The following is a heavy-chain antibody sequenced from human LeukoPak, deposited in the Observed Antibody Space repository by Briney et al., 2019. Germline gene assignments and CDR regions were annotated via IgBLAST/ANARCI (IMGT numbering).Heavy chain of an antibody. CDR1: GFTFSSYT. CDR3: ARAAQGYDLNWFDP. V-gene: IGHV3-30-3*01. J-gene: IGHJ5*02. CDR2: ISYDGSNK. D-gene: IGHD3-3*01. Sequence: PGGSLRLSCAASGFTFSSYTIHWVRQAPGKGLEWVTIISYDGSNKYYADSVKGRFTISRDNSKNTLYLQMNSLRAEDTAVYYCARAAQGYDLNWFDPWGQGTLVTVSS.